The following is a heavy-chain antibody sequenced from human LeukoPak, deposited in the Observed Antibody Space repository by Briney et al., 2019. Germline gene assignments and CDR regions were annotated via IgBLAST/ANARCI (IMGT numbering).Heavy chain of an antibody. J-gene: IGHJ6*02. V-gene: IGHV3-21*01. CDR2: ISSSSSYT. CDR3: ASHGEGRSYYYGMDV. D-gene: IGHD4-17*01. CDR1: GFTFSSHW. Sequence: PGRSLRLSCAASGFTFSSHWMNWVRQAPGKGREWVSYISSSSSYTNYADSVKGRFTISRDNAKNSLYLQMNSLRAKDTAVYYCASHGEGRSYYYGMDVWGQGTTVTVSS.